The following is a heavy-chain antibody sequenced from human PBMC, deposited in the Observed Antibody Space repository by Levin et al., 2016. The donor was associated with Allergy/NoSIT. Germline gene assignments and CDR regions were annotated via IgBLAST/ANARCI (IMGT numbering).Heavy chain of an antibody. Sequence: VRQMPGKGLEWMGIIYPGDSDGRYSPSFQGQVTISVDKSISTASLQWSSLKASDTAMYYCARLGDFWNGYYESPDYWGQGTLVTVSS. D-gene: IGHD3/OR15-3a*01. V-gene: IGHV5-51*01. CDR2: IYPGDSDG. J-gene: IGHJ4*02. CDR3: ARLGDFWNGYYESPDY.